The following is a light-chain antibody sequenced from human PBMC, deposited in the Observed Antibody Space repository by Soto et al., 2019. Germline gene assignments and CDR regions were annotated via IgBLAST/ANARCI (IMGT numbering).Light chain of an antibody. CDR1: INDVGGYNY. Sequence: QSVLAQPPSASGSPGQSVTISCAGTINDVGGYNYVSWCQQHPGKVPQLMIYQVTKRPSGIPDRFSGSKSGNTASLTVSGLQAEDEADYYCSSYAGSNNFVFGTGTKVTVL. J-gene: IGLJ1*01. CDR3: SSYAGSNNFV. CDR2: QVT. V-gene: IGLV2-8*01.